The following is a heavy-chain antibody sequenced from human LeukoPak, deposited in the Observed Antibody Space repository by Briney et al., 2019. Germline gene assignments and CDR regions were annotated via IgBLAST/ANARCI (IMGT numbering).Heavy chain of an antibody. CDR2: ISSSSSYI. CDR3: AELGITMIGGV. CDR1: GFTFSSYA. V-gene: IGHV3-21*01. Sequence: GGSLRLSCAASGFTFSSYAMSRVRQARGKGLEWVSSISSSSSYIYYADSVKGRFTISRDNAKNSLYLQMNSLRAEDTAVYYCAELGITMIGGVWGKGTTVTISS. D-gene: IGHD3-10*02. J-gene: IGHJ6*04.